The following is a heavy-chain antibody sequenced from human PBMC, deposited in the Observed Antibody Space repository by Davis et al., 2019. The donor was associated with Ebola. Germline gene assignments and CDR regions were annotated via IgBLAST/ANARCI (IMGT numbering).Heavy chain of an antibody. CDR1: GFTFSSYS. CDR2: ISSSSSYI. V-gene: IGHV3-21*01. CDR3: ARTYFDWSDNYFDY. J-gene: IGHJ4*02. D-gene: IGHD3-9*01. Sequence: GESLKISCAASGFTFSSYSMNWVRQAPGKGLEWVSSISSSSSYIYYADSVKGRFTISRDNAKNSLYLQMNSLRAEDTAVYYCARTYFDWSDNYFDYWGQGTLVTVSS.